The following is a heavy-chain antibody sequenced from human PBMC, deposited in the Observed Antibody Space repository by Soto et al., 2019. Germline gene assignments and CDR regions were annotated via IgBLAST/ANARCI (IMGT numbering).Heavy chain of an antibody. V-gene: IGHV3-23*01. CDR3: AKDRIAARPPTLGY. CDR2: ISGRGGST. CDR1: GFTFSSYA. J-gene: IGHJ4*02. Sequence: PGGSLRLSCAASGFTFSSYAMSWVRQAPGKGLEWVSAISGRGGSTYYADSVKGRFTISRDNPKNTLYLQMNSLRAEDTAVYYCAKDRIAARPPTLGYWGQGTLVTVSS. D-gene: IGHD6-6*01.